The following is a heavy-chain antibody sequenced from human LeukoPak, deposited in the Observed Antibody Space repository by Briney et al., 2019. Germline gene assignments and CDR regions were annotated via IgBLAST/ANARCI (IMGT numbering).Heavy chain of an antibody. J-gene: IGHJ4*02. CDR1: GFTFSDYY. CDR2: ISSGSSYT. CDR3: ARVEGDCSSTSCYLFDY. Sequence: GGSLRLSCAASGFTFSDYYMSWIRQAPGKGLEWVSYISSGSSYTNYADSVKGRFTISRDNAKNSLYLQMNSLRAEDTAVYYCARVEGDCSSTSCYLFDYWGQGTLVTVSS. D-gene: IGHD2-2*01. V-gene: IGHV3-11*06.